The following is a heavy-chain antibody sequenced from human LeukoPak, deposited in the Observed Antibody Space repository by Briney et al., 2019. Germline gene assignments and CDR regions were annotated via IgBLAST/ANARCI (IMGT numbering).Heavy chain of an antibody. V-gene: IGHV3-23*01. D-gene: IGHD2-2*01. CDR2: ISGSGGST. CDR3: AKDLATNLLGYCSSTSCRYRGGLFDY. CDR1: GFTFSSYA. Sequence: GGSLRLSCAASGFTFSSYAMSWVRQAPGKGLEWVSAISGSGGSTYYADSVKGRFTISRDNSKNTLYLQMNSLRAEDTAVYYCAKDLATNLLGYCSSTSCRYRGGLFDYWGQGTLVTVSS. J-gene: IGHJ4*02.